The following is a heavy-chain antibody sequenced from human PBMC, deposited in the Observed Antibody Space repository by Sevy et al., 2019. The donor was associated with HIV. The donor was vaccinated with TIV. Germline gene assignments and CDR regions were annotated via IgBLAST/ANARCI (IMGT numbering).Heavy chain of an antibody. D-gene: IGHD1-26*01. J-gene: IGHJ4*02. CDR3: TAGVGASDFDY. Sequence: GGSLRLSCAASGFSFSNAWMSWVRQAPGKGLEWVGRIKSKTEGATRYFAAPVKGRLLISRDDSKNTVYLQMNSLKTEDTAVYYCTAGVGASDFDYWGQGTLVTVSS. V-gene: IGHV3-15*01. CDR1: GFSFSNAW. CDR2: IKSKTEGATR.